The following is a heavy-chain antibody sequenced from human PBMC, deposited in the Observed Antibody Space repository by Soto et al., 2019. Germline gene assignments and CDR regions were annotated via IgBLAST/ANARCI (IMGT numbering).Heavy chain of an antibody. Sequence: LSLTCTVSCRSMSGYYWIWIRQPAGERLEWIGRIYTSGTTDFNPSLKGRVTMSVDTSKNQFSLKLTSVTAADTALYYCAREDYYDTGYYVVWGQGTQVTVSS. J-gene: IGHJ4*02. CDR3: AREDYYDTGYYVV. CDR1: CRSMSGYY. V-gene: IGHV4-4*07. D-gene: IGHD3-9*01. CDR2: IYTSGTT.